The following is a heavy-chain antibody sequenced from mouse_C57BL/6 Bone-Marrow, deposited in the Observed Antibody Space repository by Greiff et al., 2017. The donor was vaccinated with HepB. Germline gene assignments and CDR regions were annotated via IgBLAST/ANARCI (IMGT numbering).Heavy chain of an antibody. V-gene: IGHV1-54*01. J-gene: IGHJ2*01. Sequence: VKLQESGAELVRPGTSVKVSCKASGYAFTNYLIEWVKQRPGQGLEWIGVSNPGSGGTNYNEKFKGKATLTADKSSSTAYMQLSSLTSEDSAVYFCARTPLTTVVATDYWGQGTTLTVSS. CDR2: SNPGSGGT. CDR3: ARTPLTTVVATDY. CDR1: GYAFTNYL. D-gene: IGHD1-1*01.